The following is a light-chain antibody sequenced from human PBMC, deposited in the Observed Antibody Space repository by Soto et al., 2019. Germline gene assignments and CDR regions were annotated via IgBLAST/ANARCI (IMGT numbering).Light chain of an antibody. J-gene: IGLJ1*01. CDR1: SSNIGGNT. CDR3: AAWDDSLNGYV. CDR2: SED. Sequence: QSVLTQPPSASGTAGQRLSIFCSGSSSNIGGNTVNWYQQVPGTAPKLLIYSEDQRPSGVPDRFSGSKSATSASLAISGLXSEDEADYYCAAWDDSLNGYVFGTGTKVTVL. V-gene: IGLV1-44*01.